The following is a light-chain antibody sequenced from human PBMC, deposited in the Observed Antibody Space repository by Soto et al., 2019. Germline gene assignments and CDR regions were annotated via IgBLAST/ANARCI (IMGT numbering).Light chain of an antibody. CDR1: QSVSNN. Sequence: VVMTQSPATLSVYPGERATLSCRASQSVSNNLAWYQQKPGQAPRLLVYGSSSRATDIPARFSGSGSGTDFTLTISSLQSEDFAVYYCLQYNNWPPITFGHGTRLEIK. J-gene: IGKJ5*01. CDR2: GSS. V-gene: IGKV3-15*01. CDR3: LQYNNWPPIT.